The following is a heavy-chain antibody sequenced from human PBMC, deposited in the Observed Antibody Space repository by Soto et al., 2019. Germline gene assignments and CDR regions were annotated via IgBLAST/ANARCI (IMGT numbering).Heavy chain of an antibody. CDR1: GFTFSSYA. Sequence: QVQLVESGGGVVQPGRSLRLSCAASGFTFSSYAMHWVRQAPGKGLEWVAVISYDGSNKYYADSVKGRFTISRDNSKNTLYLQMNSQRAEDTAVYYCARERDIVVVPAALYYYYGMDVWGQGTTVTVSS. J-gene: IGHJ6*02. D-gene: IGHD2-2*01. CDR3: ARERDIVVVPAALYYYYGMDV. V-gene: IGHV3-30-3*01. CDR2: ISYDGSNK.